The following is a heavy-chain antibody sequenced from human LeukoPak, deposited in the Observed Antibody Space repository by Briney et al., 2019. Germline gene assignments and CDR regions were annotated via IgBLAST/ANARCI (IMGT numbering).Heavy chain of an antibody. CDR3: ARDLNYDFWSGYYGETDYYYGMDV. CDR2: INSDGSIT. Sequence: PGGSLRLSCAASGFTFTTYWMHWVRQAPGKGLVWVSHINSDGSITSYADSVKGRFTISRDNAKNSLYLQMNSLRAEDTAVYYCARDLNYDFWSGYYGETDYYYGMDVWGQGTTVTVSS. CDR1: GFTFTTYW. D-gene: IGHD3-3*01. J-gene: IGHJ6*02. V-gene: IGHV3-74*01.